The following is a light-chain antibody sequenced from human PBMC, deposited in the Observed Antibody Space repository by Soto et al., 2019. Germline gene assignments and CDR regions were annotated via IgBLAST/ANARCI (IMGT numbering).Light chain of an antibody. CDR1: QSISKF. CDR2: DSS. Sequence: DVQLTQSSSFLSASVGDRVIITCRANQSISKFLNWFQQRPGEAPKLFISDSSHLEVGVPSRFIGSGSGTDFGLSISDLLAEDYATYFCQQYEYLPLTFGGGTRV. J-gene: IGKJ4*01. CDR3: QQYEYLPLT. V-gene: IGKV1-33*01.